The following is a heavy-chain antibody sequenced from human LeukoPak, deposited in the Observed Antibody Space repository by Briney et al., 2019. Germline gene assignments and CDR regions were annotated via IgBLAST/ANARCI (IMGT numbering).Heavy chain of an antibody. D-gene: IGHD1-26*01. J-gene: IGHJ4*02. Sequence: PCLSPAASRVTSTKALTTWVGQAPGQGREWSGRIKTKIDGGPTNYAPPVKGRLTISRDHSKNTLYLQMNSLKTEDTAGYYCTADRGVGATQTSYFDYGGQGTLVTVSS. V-gene: IGHV3-15*01. CDR1: RVTSTKAL. CDR2: IKTKIDGGPT. CDR3: TADRGVGATQTSYFDY.